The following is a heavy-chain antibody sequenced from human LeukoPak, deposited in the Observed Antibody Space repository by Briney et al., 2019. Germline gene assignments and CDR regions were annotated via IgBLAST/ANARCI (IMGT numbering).Heavy chain of an antibody. D-gene: IGHD3-3*01. J-gene: IGHJ4*02. CDR2: IYYSGTT. CDR1: GDSVSSSRYY. V-gene: IGHV4-39*01. Sequence: SETLSLTCIVSGDSVSSSRYYWGWIRQPPGRGLEWIGSIYYSGTTFYNPSLKSRVTISVDTSKNQFSMKLTSVTAADTAVYFCARQDYDFWSGYYDYWGQGILVTVSS. CDR3: ARQDYDFWSGYYDY.